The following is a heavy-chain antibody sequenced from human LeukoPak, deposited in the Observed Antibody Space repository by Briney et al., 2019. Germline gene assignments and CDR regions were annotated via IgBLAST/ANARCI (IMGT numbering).Heavy chain of an antibody. CDR2: KKQDGIEK. J-gene: IGHJ4*02. V-gene: IGHV3-7*03. D-gene: IGHD2/OR15-2a*01. Sequence: VGALRLPRPASGFTFNGYLMRWVPPAPGEGLEGVADKKQDGIEKYHVDSLKGRFTITRDNAKNSLDLKMNRLRAGDMAVYYCARACNRSACPYYFDSWGQGTLVTVSS. CDR1: GFTFNGYL. CDR3: ARACNRSACPYYFDS.